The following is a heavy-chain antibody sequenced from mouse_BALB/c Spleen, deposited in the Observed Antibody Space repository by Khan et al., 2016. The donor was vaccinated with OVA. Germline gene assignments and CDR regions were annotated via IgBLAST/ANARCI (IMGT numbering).Heavy chain of an antibody. CDR2: IIPYNDYT. D-gene: IGHD2-4*01. V-gene: IGHV1S45*01. Sequence: VQLQQSGADLVRPGASVKISCKAFGYTFSNHHINWVKQRPGQGLDWIGYIIPYNDYTNYNQKFMGKATLTVDKSSSTAYMELSSLTSEDSAVYYCVRAWGLRRNAWFSYWGQGTLVTVSA. CDR1: GYTFSNHH. CDR3: VRAWGLRRNAWFSY. J-gene: IGHJ3*01.